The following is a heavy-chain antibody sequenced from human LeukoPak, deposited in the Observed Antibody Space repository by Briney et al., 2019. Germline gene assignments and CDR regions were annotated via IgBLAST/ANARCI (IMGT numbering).Heavy chain of an antibody. CDR3: ARDSDTAMEVGYYFDY. Sequence: GGSLRLSCAASGFTFSSYAMHWLRQAPGKGLEWVAVISYDGSNKYYADSVKGRFTISRDNSKNTLYLQMNSLRAEDTAVYYCARDSDTAMEVGYYFDYWGQGTLVTVSS. CDR1: GFTFSSYA. V-gene: IGHV3-30-3*01. CDR2: ISYDGSNK. D-gene: IGHD5-18*01. J-gene: IGHJ4*02.